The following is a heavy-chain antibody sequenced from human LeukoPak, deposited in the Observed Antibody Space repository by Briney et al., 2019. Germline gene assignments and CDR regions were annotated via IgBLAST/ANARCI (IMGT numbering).Heavy chain of an antibody. V-gene: IGHV1-2*06. CDR2: MNPNSGGT. Sequence: GASVKVSCKASGYTFTGYYMHWVRQAPGQGLEWMGRMNPNSGGTNYAQKFQGRVTMTRDTSISTAYMELSRLRSDDTAVYYCAREAGGYYDSSGYSYWGQGTLVTVSS. D-gene: IGHD3-22*01. CDR1: GYTFTGYY. J-gene: IGHJ4*02. CDR3: AREAGGYYDSSGYSY.